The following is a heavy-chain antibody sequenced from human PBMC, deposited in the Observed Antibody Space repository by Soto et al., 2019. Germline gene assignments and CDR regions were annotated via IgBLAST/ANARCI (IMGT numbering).Heavy chain of an antibody. V-gene: IGHV4-59*01. D-gene: IGHD3-3*01. CDR2: IYYSGST. CDR3: ARGITRITIFGVVPSGYYYGMDV. CDR1: GGSISSYY. J-gene: IGHJ6*02. Sequence: SETLSLTCTVSGGSISSYYWSWIRQPPGKVLEWIGYIYYSGSTNYNPSLKSRVTISVDTSKNQFSLKLSSVTAADTAVYYCARGITRITIFGVVPSGYYYGMDVWGQGTTVNVSS.